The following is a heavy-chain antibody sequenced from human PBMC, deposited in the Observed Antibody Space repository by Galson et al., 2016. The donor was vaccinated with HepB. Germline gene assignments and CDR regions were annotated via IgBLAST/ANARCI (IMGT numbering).Heavy chain of an antibody. CDR1: GFVCSNFG. D-gene: IGHD1-1*01. J-gene: IGHJ4*02. CDR3: AKERLVRRIFDH. Sequence: SLRLSCAASGFVCSNFGLSWVRQAPGKGLEWVASISTRRTTYYSDSVQGQFTISRDNSKNTLYLQMNGLRAEDTAVYYCAKERLVRRIFDHWGQGTLLTVS. V-gene: IGHV3-23*01. CDR2: ISTRRTT.